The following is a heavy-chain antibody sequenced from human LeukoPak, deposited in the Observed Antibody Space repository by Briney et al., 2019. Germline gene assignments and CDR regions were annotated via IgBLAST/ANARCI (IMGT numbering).Heavy chain of an antibody. V-gene: IGHV1-69*06. D-gene: IGHD3-22*01. J-gene: IGHJ5*02. Sequence: SVKVSCKASGGTFSSYVFNWVRQAPGQGLEWMGGIIPMFGEAYYAQSFQGRVTVSADKSTSTVYMELRSLRSEDTAVYYCATKYYHDTGDYSGPEFDPWGQGTLVTVSS. CDR3: ATKYYHDTGDYSGPEFDP. CDR2: IIPMFGEA. CDR1: GGTFSSYV.